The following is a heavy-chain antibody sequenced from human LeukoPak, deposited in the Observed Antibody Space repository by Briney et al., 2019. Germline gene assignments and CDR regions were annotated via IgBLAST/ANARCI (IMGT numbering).Heavy chain of an antibody. J-gene: IGHJ3*02. D-gene: IGHD4-17*01. Sequence: TGGSLRLSCAASGFTFSSYSMIWVRQAPGKGLEWVSSISSSSSYIYYAYSVKRLFTISRDNDKNPLYLQINSLRAEDTAVYYCARDWTTVTNDAFDIWGQGTMVTVSS. CDR3: ARDWTTVTNDAFDI. CDR1: GFTFSSYS. CDR2: ISSSSSYI. V-gene: IGHV3-21*01.